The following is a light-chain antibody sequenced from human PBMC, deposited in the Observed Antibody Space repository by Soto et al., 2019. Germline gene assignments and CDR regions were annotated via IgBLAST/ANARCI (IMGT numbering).Light chain of an antibody. V-gene: IGLV2-14*01. Sequence: QSALTQPASVSGSPGQSITISCTGTSSDVGGYNYVSWYQQHPGKAPKLMIYDVSYRPSGVSNRFSGSQSGDTASLTISGLQAEDEADYYCSSYTSSSSHHVVFGGGTKVTVL. CDR1: SSDVGGYNY. CDR3: SSYTSSSSHHVV. J-gene: IGLJ2*01. CDR2: DVS.